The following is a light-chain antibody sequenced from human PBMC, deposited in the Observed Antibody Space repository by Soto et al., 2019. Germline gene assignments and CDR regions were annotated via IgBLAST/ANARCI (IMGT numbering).Light chain of an antibody. CDR2: RTF. J-gene: IGKJ5*01. V-gene: IGKV3-20*01. CDR3: QQYDTSPPT. Sequence: EIVLTQSPGTPSLSPVERATLSCRASQTIASRYLAWYQHQPGQAPRLLIYRTFDKAPGIPDRFSGGGSGQNCTLPISRLDNEDFAVYYCQQYDTSPPTFGQGTRLDIK. CDR1: QTIASRY.